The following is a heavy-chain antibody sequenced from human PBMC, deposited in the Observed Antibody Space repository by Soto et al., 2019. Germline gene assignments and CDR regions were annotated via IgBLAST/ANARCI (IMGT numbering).Heavy chain of an antibody. D-gene: IGHD4-17*01. Sequence: PSETLSLTCTVSGGSISSYYWSWIRQPAGKGLDWIGRIYTSGRTNYNPSLKSPVTMSVDTSKNQVSLKLSSVTAADTAVYFCARMISYGDSFNRFDPWGQGTLVTVPS. CDR1: GGSISSYY. CDR2: IYTSGRT. J-gene: IGHJ5*02. V-gene: IGHV4-4*07. CDR3: ARMISYGDSFNRFDP.